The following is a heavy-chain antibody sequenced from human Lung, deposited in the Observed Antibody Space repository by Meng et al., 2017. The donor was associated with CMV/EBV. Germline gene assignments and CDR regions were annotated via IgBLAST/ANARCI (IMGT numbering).Heavy chain of an antibody. V-gene: IGHV3-11*01. D-gene: IGHD4-11*01. CDR2: ISPSGSTR. CDR3: ARGAYTVTSFAEGRFDP. CDR1: GFTFSDYY. J-gene: IGHJ5*02. Sequence: GESLKISCAASGFTFSDYYMSWIRQAPGQGLEWVSHISPSGSTRYYADSVKGRFTISRDNADNSLYLQMSSLRAEDTATYYCARGAYTVTSFAEGRFDPWGQRXLVTVSS.